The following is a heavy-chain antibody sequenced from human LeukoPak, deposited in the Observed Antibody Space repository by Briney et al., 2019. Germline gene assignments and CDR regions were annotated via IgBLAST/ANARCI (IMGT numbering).Heavy chain of an antibody. CDR1: GFTFDDYA. CDR3: AKAMKGYSSSWYLNWYFDL. J-gene: IGHJ2*01. Sequence: PGRSLRLPCAASGFTFDDYAMHWVRQAPGKGLEWVSGISWNSGSIGYADSVKGRFTISRDNAKNSPYLQMNSLRAEDTALYYCAKAMKGYSSSWYLNWYFDLWGRGTLVTVSS. V-gene: IGHV3-9*01. D-gene: IGHD6-13*01. CDR2: ISWNSGSI.